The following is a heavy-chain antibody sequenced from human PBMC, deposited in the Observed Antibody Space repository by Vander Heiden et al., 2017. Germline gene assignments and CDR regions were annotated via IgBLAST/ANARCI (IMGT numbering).Heavy chain of an antibody. V-gene: IGHV3-23*01. CDR3: AKDFGDNGFYYGLDV. CDR2: ISGSGSNT. J-gene: IGHJ6*02. D-gene: IGHD1-20*01. CDR1: GLTFSSTA. Sequence: VQLLASGGGVVQPGGSLRLSCAASGLTFSSTAMNWVRQAPGKGLEWVSVISGSGSNTHYADSVKGRFTISRDNSKNTLYLQMSSLRAEDTAVYYCAKDFGDNGFYYGLDVWGQGTTVTVSS.